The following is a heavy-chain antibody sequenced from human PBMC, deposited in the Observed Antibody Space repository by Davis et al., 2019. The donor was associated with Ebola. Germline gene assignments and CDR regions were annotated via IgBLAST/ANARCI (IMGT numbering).Heavy chain of an antibody. D-gene: IGHD2-21*02. CDR2: ISAGGDYT. Sequence: GESLKISCAASGFIFTSYAVSWVRQAPGKGLEWVATISAGGDYTNYADSVRGRFTISRDNSKNTLYLQLNSLRAEDTAVYYCARDSDDYCFDYWGQGTLVTVSS. V-gene: IGHV3-23*01. CDR1: GFIFTSYA. CDR3: ARDSDDYCFDY. J-gene: IGHJ4*02.